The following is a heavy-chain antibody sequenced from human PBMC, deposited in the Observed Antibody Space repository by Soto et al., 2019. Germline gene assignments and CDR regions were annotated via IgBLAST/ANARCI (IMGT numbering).Heavy chain of an antibody. CDR3: ARDPGKYQLNHGMDV. J-gene: IGHJ6*02. CDR2: IIPIFGTA. Sequence: GASVKVPCKASGGTLSSYAISWVRQAPGQGLEWMGGIIPIFGTANYAQKFQGRVTITVDKSTSTAYMELSSLRSEDTAVYYCARDPGKYQLNHGMDVWGQGTTGTVSS. V-gene: IGHV1-69*06. D-gene: IGHD2-2*01. CDR1: GGTLSSYA.